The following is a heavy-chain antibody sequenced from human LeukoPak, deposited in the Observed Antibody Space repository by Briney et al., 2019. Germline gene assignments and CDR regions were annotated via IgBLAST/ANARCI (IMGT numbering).Heavy chain of an antibody. CDR1: GFTFDDYA. CDR3: AKCVPPYSSSWFDL. J-gene: IGHJ5*02. CDR2: ISWNRGSI. Sequence: GGSLRLSCAASGFTFDDYAMHWVRQAPGKGLEWVSGISWNRGSIGYADSVKGRFTISRNNAKNSLYLQMNSLRAEDTALYYCAKCVPPYSSSWFDLWFQVTLVNVS. D-gene: IGHD6-13*01. V-gene: IGHV3-9*01.